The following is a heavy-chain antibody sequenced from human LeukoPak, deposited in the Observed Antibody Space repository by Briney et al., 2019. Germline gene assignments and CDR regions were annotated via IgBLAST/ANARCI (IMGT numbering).Heavy chain of an antibody. D-gene: IGHD5-12*01. CDR1: GFTFSSYG. V-gene: IGHV3-30*18. J-gene: IGHJ4*02. CDR2: ISYDGSNK. Sequence: GGSLRLSCAASGFTFSSYGMPWVRQAPGKGLEWVAVISYDGSNKYYADSVKGRFTISRDNSKNTLYLQMNSLRAEDTAAYYCAKEKNSGYGDYWGQGTLVTVSS. CDR3: AKEKNSGYGDY.